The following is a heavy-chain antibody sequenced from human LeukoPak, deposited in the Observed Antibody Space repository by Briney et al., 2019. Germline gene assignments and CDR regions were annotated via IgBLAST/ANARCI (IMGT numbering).Heavy chain of an antibody. J-gene: IGHJ4*02. Sequence: SETLSLTCTVSGGSISSYYWSWIRQPPGKGLEWIGYIYYSGSTNYNPSHKSRDTISVDTSKNQFSLKLSSVTAADTAVYYCARFYYYDSSGYGSLFDYWGQGTLVTVSS. CDR3: ARFYYYDSSGYGSLFDY. CDR1: GGSISSYY. D-gene: IGHD3-22*01. V-gene: IGHV4-59*01. CDR2: IYYSGST.